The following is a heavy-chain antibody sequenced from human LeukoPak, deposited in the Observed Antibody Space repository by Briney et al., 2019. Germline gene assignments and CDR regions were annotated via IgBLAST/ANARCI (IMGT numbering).Heavy chain of an antibody. Sequence: SETLSLTYAVSGDSISSGHYWGWIRQPPGKGLEWIGSIFHIGSTYYNPSLKSRLTISVDTSKNQFSLRLTSVTAADTAVYYCARLVTTVTTGADYWGQGTLVTVSS. D-gene: IGHD4-11*01. CDR3: ARLVTTVTTGADY. CDR1: GDSISSGHY. CDR2: IFHIGST. J-gene: IGHJ4*02. V-gene: IGHV4-38-2*01.